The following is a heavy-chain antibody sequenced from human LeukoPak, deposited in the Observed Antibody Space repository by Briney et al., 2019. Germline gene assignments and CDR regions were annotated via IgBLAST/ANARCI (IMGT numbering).Heavy chain of an antibody. Sequence: PGGSLRLSCTASGFTFSSSAMGWVRQAPGKGREWVSSISGSGGSTYYADSVKGRFTVSRDNSKNTLYLQMNSLRAEDTAVYYCAKDQPQTETMIYFDYWGQGTLVTVSS. V-gene: IGHV3-23*01. CDR2: ISGSGGST. CDR1: GFTFSSSA. J-gene: IGHJ4*02. D-gene: IGHD3-22*01. CDR3: AKDQPQTETMIYFDY.